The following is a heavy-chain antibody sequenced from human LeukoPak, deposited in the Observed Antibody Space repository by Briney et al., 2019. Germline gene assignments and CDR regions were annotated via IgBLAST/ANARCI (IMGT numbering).Heavy chain of an antibody. D-gene: IGHD6-25*01. V-gene: IGHV3-33*01. CDR1: GFTFSSYG. CDR3: ARDQRNFDY. J-gene: IGHJ4*02. CDR2: IWYDGSNK. Sequence: PGGSLRLSCAASGFTFSSYGMHWVRQAPGKGLERVAVIWYDGSNKYYADSVKGRFTISRDNSKNTLYLQMNRLRAEDTAVYYCARDQRNFDYWGQGTLVTVSS.